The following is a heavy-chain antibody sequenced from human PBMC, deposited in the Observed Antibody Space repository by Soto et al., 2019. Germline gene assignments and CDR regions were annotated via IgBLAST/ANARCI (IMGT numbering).Heavy chain of an antibody. D-gene: IGHD2-2*01. Sequence: SETLSLTCTVSGGSISSYYWSWIRQPPGKGLEWIGYIYYSGSTNYNPSLKSRVTISVDTSKNQFSLKLSSVTAADTAVYYCARTTKGYCSSTSCLSYYYYGMDVWGQGTTVTVSS. V-gene: IGHV4-59*01. CDR2: IYYSGST. CDR1: GGSISSYY. CDR3: ARTTKGYCSSTSCLSYYYYGMDV. J-gene: IGHJ6*02.